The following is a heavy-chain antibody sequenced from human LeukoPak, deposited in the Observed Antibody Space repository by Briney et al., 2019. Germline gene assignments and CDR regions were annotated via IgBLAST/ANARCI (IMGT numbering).Heavy chain of an antibody. CDR1: GGSISSYY. CDR3: AREAVRTANFDAFDI. J-gene: IGHJ3*02. Sequence: SETLSLTCTVSGGSISSYYWSWIRQPPGKGLEWIGYIYYSGSTNYNPSLKSRVTISVDTSKNQFSLKLSSVTAADTAVYYCAREAVRTANFDAFDIWGQGTMVTVSS. D-gene: IGHD2-2*01. CDR2: IYYSGST. V-gene: IGHV4-59*01.